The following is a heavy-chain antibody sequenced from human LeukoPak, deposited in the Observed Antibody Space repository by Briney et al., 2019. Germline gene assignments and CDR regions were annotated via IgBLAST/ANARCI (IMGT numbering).Heavy chain of an antibody. D-gene: IGHD2-8*01. CDR2: IYYSGST. CDR1: GGSISSYY. Sequence: PSETLSLTCTVSGGSISSYYWNWIRQPPGKGLEWIGHIYYSGSTNYNPSLRSRVTISVDTSKNQFSLKLTSVTAADTAVYYCARDESWYTWLDPWGQGTLVTVSS. J-gene: IGHJ5*02. CDR3: ARDESWYTWLDP. V-gene: IGHV4-59*12.